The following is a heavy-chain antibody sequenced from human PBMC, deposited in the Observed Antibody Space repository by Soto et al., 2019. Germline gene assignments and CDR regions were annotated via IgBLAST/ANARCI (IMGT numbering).Heavy chain of an antibody. D-gene: IGHD4-17*01. J-gene: IGHJ5*02. CDR1: GCTFTSYG. Sequence: ASVKVSCKASGCTFTSYGISWVRQAPGQGLEWMGWISAYNGNTNYAQKLQGRVTMTTDTSTSTAYMELRSLRSDDTAVYYCARERGFDYGDYTNWFDPWGQGTLVTVSS. CDR2: ISAYNGNT. CDR3: ARERGFDYGDYTNWFDP. V-gene: IGHV1-18*01.